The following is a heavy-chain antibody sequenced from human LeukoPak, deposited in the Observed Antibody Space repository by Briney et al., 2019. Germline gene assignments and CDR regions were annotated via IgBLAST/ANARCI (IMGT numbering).Heavy chain of an antibody. CDR1: GGSISSYF. CDR3: ARDKGIVEAQGI. CDR2: IYYSGST. J-gene: IGHJ3*02. Sequence: SETLSLTCTVSGGSISSYFWSWIRQPPGKGLEWIGYIYYSGSTNYNPSLKSRVTISVDTSKNQFSLKLSSVTAADTAVYYCARDKGIVEAQGIWGQGTMVTVSS. V-gene: IGHV4-59*01. D-gene: IGHD1-26*01.